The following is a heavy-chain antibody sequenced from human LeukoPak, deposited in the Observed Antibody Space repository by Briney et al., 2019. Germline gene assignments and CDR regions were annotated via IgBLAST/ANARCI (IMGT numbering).Heavy chain of an antibody. J-gene: IGHJ4*02. CDR1: GGSFSGYY. CDR2: INHSGST. Sequence: PSETLSLTCAVYGGSFSGYYWSWIRQPPGEGLEWIGEINHSGSTNYNPSLKSRVTISVDTSKNQFSLKLSSVTAADTAVYYCARRGIVVVTYYFDYWGQGTLVTVSS. D-gene: IGHD3-22*01. V-gene: IGHV4-34*01. CDR3: ARRGIVVVTYYFDY.